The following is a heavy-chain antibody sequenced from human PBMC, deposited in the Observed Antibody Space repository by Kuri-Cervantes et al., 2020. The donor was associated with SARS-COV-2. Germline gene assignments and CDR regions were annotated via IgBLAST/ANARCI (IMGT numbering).Heavy chain of an antibody. V-gene: IGHV4-39*01. CDR1: GGSISSSSYY. J-gene: IGHJ5*02. Sequence: SETLSLTRTVSGGSISSSSYYWGWIRQPPGKGLEWIGSIYYSGSTYYNPSLKSRVTISVDTSKNQFSLKLSSVTAADTAVYYCAGQFWFGEPHFDPWGQGTLVTVSS. D-gene: IGHD3-10*01. CDR3: AGQFWFGEPHFDP. CDR2: IYYSGST.